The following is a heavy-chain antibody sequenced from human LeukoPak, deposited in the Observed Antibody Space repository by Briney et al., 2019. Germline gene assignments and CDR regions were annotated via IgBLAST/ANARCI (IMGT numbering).Heavy chain of an antibody. D-gene: IGHD5-18*01. CDR1: GFSFSSFS. Sequence: GGSLRLSCAASGFSFSSFSMNWVRQAPGKGLEWVSYISGGSSFTYYVDSVKGRFTISRDNAKNSLYLQMNSLRAEDTAVYYCARDLSLSGYSYGYRLDYWGQGTLVTVSS. V-gene: IGHV3-21*01. CDR3: ARDLSLSGYSYGYRLDY. J-gene: IGHJ4*02. CDR2: ISGGSSFT.